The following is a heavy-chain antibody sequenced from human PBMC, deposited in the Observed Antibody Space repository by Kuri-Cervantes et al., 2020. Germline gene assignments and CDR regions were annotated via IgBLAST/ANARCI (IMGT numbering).Heavy chain of an antibody. CDR1: GFTFSSYE. D-gene: IGHD2-21*02. CDR3: ARAHIVVVTHDAFDI. J-gene: IGHJ3*02. Sequence: GGSLRLSCAASGFTFSSYEMNWVRQAPGKGLEWVSYISSSGSTIYYADSVKGRFTISRDNAKNSLYLQMNSLRAEDTAVYYCARAHIVVVTHDAFDIWGQGTMVTVSS. V-gene: IGHV3-48*03. CDR2: ISSSGSTI.